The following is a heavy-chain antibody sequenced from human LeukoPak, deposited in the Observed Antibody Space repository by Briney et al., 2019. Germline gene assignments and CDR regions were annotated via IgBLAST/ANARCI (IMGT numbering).Heavy chain of an antibody. CDR2: MSPDGSDT. Sequence: GGSLRLSCAASGFTFRDFWMHWVRQAPGKGPVWVSRMSPDGSDTKYADSVKGRFTISRDNAENTMYLQMSSLRAEDTAVYYCARDMWGTFDYWGLGALVTVSS. V-gene: IGHV3-74*03. J-gene: IGHJ4*02. CDR1: GFTFRDFW. CDR3: ARDMWGTFDY. D-gene: IGHD7-27*01.